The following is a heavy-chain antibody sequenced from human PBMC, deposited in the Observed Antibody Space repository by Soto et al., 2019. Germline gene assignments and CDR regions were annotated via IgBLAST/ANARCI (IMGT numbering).Heavy chain of an antibody. CDR3: ARDKYYDSSIYSFYFDY. J-gene: IGHJ4*02. Sequence: SETLSLTCAVSGGSISSGGYSWSWIRQPPGKGLAWIGYISHIGSTFYNPSLKSRVTVSMDRSRNQFSLKLNSVTAADTAVYYCARDKYYDSSIYSFYFDYGGQGTLVTVSS. CDR1: GGSISSGGYS. D-gene: IGHD3-22*01. CDR2: ISHIGST. V-gene: IGHV4-30-2*01.